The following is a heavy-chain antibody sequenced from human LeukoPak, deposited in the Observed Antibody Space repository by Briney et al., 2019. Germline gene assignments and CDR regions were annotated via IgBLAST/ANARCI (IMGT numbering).Heavy chain of an antibody. CDR3: ARDRWATVYAFDI. Sequence: SETLPLTCTVSGGSISSYYWSWIRQPPGKGLVWIGYIYYSGSTNYNPSLKSRVTISVDTSKKQFSLKLSSVTAADTAVYYCARDRWATVYAFDIWGQGTMVTVSS. CDR1: GGSISSYY. J-gene: IGHJ3*02. CDR2: IYYSGST. D-gene: IGHD4-17*01. V-gene: IGHV4-59*01.